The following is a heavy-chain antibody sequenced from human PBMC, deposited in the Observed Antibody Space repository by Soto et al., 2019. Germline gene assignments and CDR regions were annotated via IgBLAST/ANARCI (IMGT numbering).Heavy chain of an antibody. CDR1: GGSISSGDYY. CDR3: AGYCSSTSRPDY. J-gene: IGHJ4*02. Sequence: PSETLSLTCTVSGGSISSGDYYWSWIRQPPGKGLEWIGYIYYSGSTYYNPSLKSRVTISVDTSKNQFSLKLSSVTAADTAVYYCAGYCSSTSRPDYWGQGTLVTVSS. V-gene: IGHV4-30-4*01. D-gene: IGHD2-2*01. CDR2: IYYSGST.